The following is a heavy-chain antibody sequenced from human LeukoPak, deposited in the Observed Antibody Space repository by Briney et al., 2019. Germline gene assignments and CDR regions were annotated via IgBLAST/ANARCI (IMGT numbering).Heavy chain of an antibody. Sequence: PGGSLRLSCAASGFTFSSYAMHWVRQAPGRGLEWVAVISYDGSNKYYADSVKGRFTICRDNSKNTLYLQMNSLRAEDTAVYYCAKWRSGAYYYGMDVWGQGTTVTVSS. CDR2: ISYDGSNK. CDR1: GFTFSSYA. J-gene: IGHJ6*01. V-gene: IGHV3-30-3*02. D-gene: IGHD1-26*01. CDR3: AKWRSGAYYYGMDV.